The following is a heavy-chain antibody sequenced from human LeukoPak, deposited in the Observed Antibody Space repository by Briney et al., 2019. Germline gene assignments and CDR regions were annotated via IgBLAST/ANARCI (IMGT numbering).Heavy chain of an antibody. Sequence: PGGSLRLSCAASGFTVSSNYMSWVRQAPGKGLEWVSVIYSGGSTYYADSVKGRFTISRDNSKNTLYLQMNSLRAEDTAVYYCARGGDTMIFGYFDYWGQGTLVTVSS. V-gene: IGHV3-53*01. CDR3: ARGGDTMIFGYFDY. CDR1: GFTVSSNY. J-gene: IGHJ4*02. CDR2: IYSGGST. D-gene: IGHD3/OR15-3a*01.